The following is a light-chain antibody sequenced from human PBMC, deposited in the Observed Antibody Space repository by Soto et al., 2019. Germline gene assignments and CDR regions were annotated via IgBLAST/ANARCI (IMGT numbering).Light chain of an antibody. Sequence: EILLTQSPGTLCLSPGERATLYCRASQSVSSAYFAWYQQKRGEAPRLLIYGASNRATGIPDRFSGSGSGTDFTLTIRRLEPEDFAVYYCQQYGSSPHSVTFGQGTRLEIK. CDR3: QQYGSSPHSVT. J-gene: IGKJ5*01. CDR2: GAS. V-gene: IGKV3-20*01. CDR1: QSVSSAY.